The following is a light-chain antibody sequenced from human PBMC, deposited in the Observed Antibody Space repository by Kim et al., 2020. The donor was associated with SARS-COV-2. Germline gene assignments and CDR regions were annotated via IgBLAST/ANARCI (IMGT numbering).Light chain of an antibody. CDR3: QQYGDYRWT. CDR2: ASS. Sequence: EIVLTQSPGTLSSSPGERVTLSCRASQSVDSVYLGWYQQKPGQSPRLLIHASSRRATGIPDRFSGSGSGTDFTLTISRLEPEDFAVYYCQQYGDYRWTFGQGTKVEIK. V-gene: IGKV3-20*01. J-gene: IGKJ1*01. CDR1: QSVDSVY.